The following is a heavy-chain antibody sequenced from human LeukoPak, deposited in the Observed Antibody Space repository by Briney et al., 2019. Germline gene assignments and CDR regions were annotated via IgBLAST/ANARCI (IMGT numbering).Heavy chain of an antibody. Sequence: ETLSLTCTVSGGSISSYYWSWIRQPQGKGLEGIGYIYYRGSTNYNPSLKSRVTISVDTSKNQFSLKLSSVTAADTDVYYCARKKRGYSYGRNLDAFYIWGQGTMVTVSS. J-gene: IGHJ3*02. V-gene: IGHV4-59*01. CDR3: ARKKRGYSYGRNLDAFYI. CDR1: GGSISSYY. CDR2: IYYRGST. D-gene: IGHD5-18*01.